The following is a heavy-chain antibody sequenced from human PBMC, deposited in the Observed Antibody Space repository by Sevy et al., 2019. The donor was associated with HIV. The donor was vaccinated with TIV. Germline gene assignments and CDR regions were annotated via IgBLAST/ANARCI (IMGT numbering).Heavy chain of an antibody. V-gene: IGHV3-49*04. J-gene: IGHJ1*01. D-gene: IGHD6-19*01. Sequence: GGSLRLSCTASGFTFGDYAMSWVRQAPGKGLEWVGFIRSKAYGGTTEYAASVKGRFTISRDDSKSIAYLKMNSLKTEATAVYYCTRIAVVGTGGLLYFQHWGQGTLVTVSS. CDR2: IRSKAYGGTT. CDR3: TRIAVVGTGGLLYFQH. CDR1: GFTFGDYA.